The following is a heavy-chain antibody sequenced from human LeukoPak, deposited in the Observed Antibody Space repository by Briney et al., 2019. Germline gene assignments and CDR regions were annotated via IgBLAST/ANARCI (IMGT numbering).Heavy chain of an antibody. D-gene: IGHD6-13*01. CDR1: GGTFSSYA. CDR3: ARSLVLENWFDP. CDR2: IIPIFGTA. V-gene: IGHV1-69*01. Sequence: ASVKVSCKASGGTFSSYAISWVRQAPGQGLEWMGGIIPIFGTANYAQKFQGRVTITADESTSTAYMELSSLRSEDTAVYYCARSLVLENWFDPWGQGTLVTVSS. J-gene: IGHJ5*02.